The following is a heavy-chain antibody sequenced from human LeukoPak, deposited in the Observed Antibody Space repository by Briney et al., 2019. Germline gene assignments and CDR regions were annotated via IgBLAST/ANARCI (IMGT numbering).Heavy chain of an antibody. D-gene: IGHD6-19*01. V-gene: IGHV3-30-3*01. J-gene: IGHJ4*02. CDR1: GFTFSSYA. Sequence: GGSLRLSCEASGFTFSSYATHWVRQAPGKGLEWVAVMSYDGSKKYYADSVKGRFTISRDNSENTLYLQMHSLTAEDTAVYYCARDHPAVAGPEFDYWGQGTLVTVSS. CDR2: MSYDGSKK. CDR3: ARDHPAVAGPEFDY.